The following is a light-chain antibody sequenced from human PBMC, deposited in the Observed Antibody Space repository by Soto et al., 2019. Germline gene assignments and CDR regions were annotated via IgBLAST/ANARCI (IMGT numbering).Light chain of an antibody. J-gene: IGKJ3*01. V-gene: IGKV3-20*01. CDR1: QSVSSNY. CDR2: GAS. CDR3: QQYGSSPPRFT. Sequence: EIVLTQSPGTLSLSPGERATLSCRASQSVSSNYLAWYQHKPGQAPRLLIYGASSRATGIPDRFSGSGSGTDFTLTISRLEPEDFAVYYCQQYGSSPPRFTFGPWTKVDIK.